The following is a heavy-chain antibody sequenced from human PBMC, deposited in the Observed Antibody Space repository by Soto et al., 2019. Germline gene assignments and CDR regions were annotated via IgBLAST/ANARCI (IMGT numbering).Heavy chain of an antibody. CDR2: IIPISGTT. D-gene: IGHD2-8*01. CDR1: GDVFRSYD. CDR3: ARVRCFNGLXXTAETGMDV. V-gene: IGHV1-69*13. J-gene: IGHJ6*01. Sequence: SVKVSCKVSGDVFRSYDIVWVRQAPGQGLEWMGGIIPISGTTNYAQKCQGRVAITADESTETVYKELSRLRSEDTAVYFCARVRCFNGLXXTAETGMDVXXXGTTVTVSS.